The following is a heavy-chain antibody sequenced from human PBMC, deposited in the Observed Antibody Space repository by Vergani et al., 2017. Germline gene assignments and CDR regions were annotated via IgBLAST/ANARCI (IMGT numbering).Heavy chain of an antibody. Sequence: QVQLQQWGAGLLKPSETLSLTCAVSGGSFSGYYWSWIRQPPGKGLEWIGEINHSGSTNYNPSLKSRVTISVDTSKKQFSLKLSSVTAADTAVYYCAGGDFWSGYRGGYYYYYYGMDVWGQGTTVTVSS. CDR3: AGGDFWSGYRGGYYYYYYGMDV. CDR2: INHSGST. CDR1: GGSFSGYY. D-gene: IGHD3-3*01. V-gene: IGHV4-34*01. J-gene: IGHJ6*02.